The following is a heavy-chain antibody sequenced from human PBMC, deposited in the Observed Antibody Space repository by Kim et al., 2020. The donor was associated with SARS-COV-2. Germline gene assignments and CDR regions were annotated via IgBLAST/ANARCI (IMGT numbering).Heavy chain of an antibody. D-gene: IGHD3-22*01. CDR1: GFTFTSSA. CDR3: AAPRGYYDSSGYYSNPYYYYGMDV. V-gene: IGHV1-58*01. Sequence: SVKVSCKASGFTFTSSAVQWVRQARGQRLEWIGWIVVGSGNTNYAQKFQERVTITRDMSTSTAYMELSSLRSEDTAVYYCAAPRGYYDSSGYYSNPYYYYGMDVWGQGTTVTVSS. CDR2: IVVGSGNT. J-gene: IGHJ6*02.